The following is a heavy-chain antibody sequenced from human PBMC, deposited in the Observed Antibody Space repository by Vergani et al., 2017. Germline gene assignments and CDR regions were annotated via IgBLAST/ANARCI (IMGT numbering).Heavy chain of an antibody. Sequence: VQLVESGGGVVQPGRSLRLSCAASGFTFSSYSMNWVRQAPGKGLEWVSSISSSSSYIYYADSVEGRFTISRDNAKNSLYLQRNSLRAEDTAVYYCARDEITIFGVYYGMDVWGQGTTVTVSS. D-gene: IGHD3-3*01. V-gene: IGHV3-21*01. CDR2: ISSSSSYI. J-gene: IGHJ6*02. CDR1: GFTFSSYS. CDR3: ARDEITIFGVYYGMDV.